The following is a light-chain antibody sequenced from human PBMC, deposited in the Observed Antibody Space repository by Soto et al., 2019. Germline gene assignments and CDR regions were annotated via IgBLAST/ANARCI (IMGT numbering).Light chain of an antibody. CDR3: SSYTSTPTRV. V-gene: IGLV2-14*01. CDR2: DVS. Sequence: QSVLTQPASVSGSPGQSITISCTGTSSDIGGYNYVSWYQQHPGKAPKLMIYDVSNRPSGVSNRLSGSKSGNTASLTISGLQAEDEADYYCSSYTSTPTRVFGTGTKLTVL. CDR1: SSDIGGYNY. J-gene: IGLJ1*01.